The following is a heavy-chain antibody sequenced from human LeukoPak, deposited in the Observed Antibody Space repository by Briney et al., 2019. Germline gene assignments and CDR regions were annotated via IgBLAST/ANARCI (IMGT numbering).Heavy chain of an antibody. J-gene: IGHJ5*02. CDR2: MNPNSGNT. Sequence: ASVKVSCKASGYTFTSYDINWVRQATGQGLEWMGWMNPNSGNTGYAQNFQGRVTMTRDTSTSTAYMELSSLRSEDTAVYYCARGGKYYYAGNDYYWFDPWGLGTLVIVSS. CDR3: ARGGKYYYAGNDYYWFDP. D-gene: IGHD3-10*01. CDR1: GYTFTSYD. V-gene: IGHV1-8*01.